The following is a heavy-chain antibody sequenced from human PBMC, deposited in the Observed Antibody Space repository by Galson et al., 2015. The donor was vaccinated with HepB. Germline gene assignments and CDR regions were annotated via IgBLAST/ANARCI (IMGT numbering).Heavy chain of an antibody. CDR1: GFSFSTYA. V-gene: IGHV3-23*01. CDR2: ISGSGDTT. Sequence: SLRLSCAASGFSFSTYAMNWVRQAPGKGLEWVSAISGSGDTTYYADSVKGRFTTSRDNFKNTLYLQMNSLRAEDSAVYYCANPGTGEWYWHFALWGRGTLVIVSS. D-gene: IGHD7-27*01. J-gene: IGHJ2*01. CDR3: ANPGTGEWYWHFAL.